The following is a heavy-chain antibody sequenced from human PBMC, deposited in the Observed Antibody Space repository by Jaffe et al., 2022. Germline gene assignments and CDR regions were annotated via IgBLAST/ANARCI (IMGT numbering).Heavy chain of an antibody. D-gene: IGHD1-26*01. Sequence: QVQLQESGPGLVKPSQTLSLTCTVSGGSISSGSYYWSWIRQPAGKGLEWIGRIYTSGSTNYNPSLKSRVTISVDTSKNQFSLKLSSVTAADTAVYYCARAAVPYSGSYYAGDAFDIWGQGTMVTVSS. V-gene: IGHV4-61*02. CDR1: GGSISSGSYY. J-gene: IGHJ3*02. CDR2: IYTSGST. CDR3: ARAAVPYSGSYYAGDAFDI.